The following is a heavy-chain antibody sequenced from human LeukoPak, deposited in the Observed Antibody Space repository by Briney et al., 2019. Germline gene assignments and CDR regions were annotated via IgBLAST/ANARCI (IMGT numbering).Heavy chain of an antibody. J-gene: IGHJ3*02. CDR1: GFTFSSYW. Sequence: QTGGSLRLSCAASGFTFSSYWMHWVRQAPGKGLEWVSYISSSGSTIYYADSVKGRFTISRDNAKNSLYLQMNSLRAEDTAVYYCAKVGSGSGLGAFDIWGQGTMVTVSS. V-gene: IGHV3-48*04. D-gene: IGHD3-10*01. CDR3: AKVGSGSGLGAFDI. CDR2: ISSSGSTI.